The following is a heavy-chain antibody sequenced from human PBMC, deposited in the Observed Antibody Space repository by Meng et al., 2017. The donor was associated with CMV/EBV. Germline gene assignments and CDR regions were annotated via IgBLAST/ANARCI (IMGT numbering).Heavy chain of an antibody. J-gene: IGHJ4*02. V-gene: IGHV1-2*02. Sequence: QVKLVQSGAEVKKPGASVKVSCKASGYTFTGYYMHWVRQAPGQGLEWMGWINPNSGGTNYAQKFQDRVTMTRDTSISTVYMELSRLTSDDTAVYYCVRDHNWRPDYWGQGTLVTVSS. CDR3: VRDHNWRPDY. CDR1: GYTFTGYY. CDR2: INPNSGGT. D-gene: IGHD1-1*01.